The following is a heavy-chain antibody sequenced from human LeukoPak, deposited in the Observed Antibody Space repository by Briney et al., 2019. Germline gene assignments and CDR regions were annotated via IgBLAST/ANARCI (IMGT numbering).Heavy chain of an antibody. V-gene: IGHV1-8*01. D-gene: IGHD6-19*01. CDR2: MNPNSGNT. J-gene: IGHJ5*02. CDR1: GYTFTSYD. Sequence: GASVKVSCKASGYTFTSYDINWVRQATGQGLEWMGWMNPNSGNTGYAQKFQGRVTMTRNTSISTAYMELSSLRSEDTAVYYCARGLRIAVAGTGFDPWGQGTLVTVSS. CDR3: ARGLRIAVAGTGFDP.